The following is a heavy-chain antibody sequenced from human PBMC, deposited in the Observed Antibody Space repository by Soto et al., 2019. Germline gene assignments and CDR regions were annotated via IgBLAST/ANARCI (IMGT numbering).Heavy chain of an antibody. CDR2: IYHSGST. V-gene: IGHV4-4*02. CDR1: SGSISSSNW. D-gene: IGHD2-2*01. CDR3: ARGGYCSIISCYRYDY. Sequence: QVQLQESGPGLVKPSGTLSLTCAVSSGSISSSNWWSWVRQPPGKGLEWIGVIYHSGSTNYNPSLKSRVTISVDKSKNQFSLKLSSVTAADKAVYYCARGGYCSIISCYRYDYWGQGTLVTVSS. J-gene: IGHJ4*02.